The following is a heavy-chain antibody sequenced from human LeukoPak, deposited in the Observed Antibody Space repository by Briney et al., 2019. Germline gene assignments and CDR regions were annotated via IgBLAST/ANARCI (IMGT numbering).Heavy chain of an antibody. Sequence: GGSLRLSCAASGFTFSSYSMNWVRQAPGKGLEWVAWISTSSTTIYYADSVKGRFTISRDNAKNSLYLQMNSLRAEDTAFYYCAREVRRRSDYFDYWGQGTLVTVSS. CDR1: GFTFSSYS. CDR2: ISTSSTTI. D-gene: IGHD1-26*01. CDR3: AREVRRRSDYFDY. J-gene: IGHJ4*02. V-gene: IGHV3-48*01.